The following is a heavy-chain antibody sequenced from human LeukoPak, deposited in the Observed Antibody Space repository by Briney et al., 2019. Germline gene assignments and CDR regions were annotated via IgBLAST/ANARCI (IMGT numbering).Heavy chain of an antibody. J-gene: IGHJ3*02. D-gene: IGHD3-10*01. CDR1: GFTFSSYS. CDR2: ISSSSSYI. Sequence: GGSLRLSCAASGFTFSSYSMNWVRQAPGKGLEWVSSISSSSSYIYYADSVKGRFTISRDNAKNSLYLQMNSLRAEDTAVYYCARVETMVRDLDAFDIWGQGTMVTVSS. V-gene: IGHV3-21*01. CDR3: ARVETMVRDLDAFDI.